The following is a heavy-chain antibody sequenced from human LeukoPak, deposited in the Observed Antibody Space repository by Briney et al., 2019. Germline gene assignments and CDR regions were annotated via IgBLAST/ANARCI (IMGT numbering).Heavy chain of an antibody. Sequence: PSETLSLTCTVSGYSISSGYYWGWIRQPPGKGLEWIGSIYHSGTTNYNPSLKSRVSMSVDTSKNQFSLKLSSVTAADTAVYYCARRRNYDYWGQGTLVTVSS. D-gene: IGHD1-7*01. V-gene: IGHV4-38-2*02. CDR1: GYSISSGYY. CDR2: IYHSGTT. J-gene: IGHJ4*02. CDR3: ARRRNYDY.